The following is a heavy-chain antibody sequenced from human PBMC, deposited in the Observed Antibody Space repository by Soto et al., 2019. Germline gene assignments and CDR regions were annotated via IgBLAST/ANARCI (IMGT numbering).Heavy chain of an antibody. J-gene: IGHJ4*02. D-gene: IGHD3-22*01. Sequence: GGSLRLSCAASGFTFSSYWMHWVRQAPGKGLVWVSRINTDGSSTTYADSVKGRFAISRDNAKNTLYLQMNSLRAEDTAVYYCARTGYYYDTRGYDFDYWGQGILVTVSS. V-gene: IGHV3-74*01. CDR3: ARTGYYYDTRGYDFDY. CDR2: INTDGSST. CDR1: GFTFSSYW.